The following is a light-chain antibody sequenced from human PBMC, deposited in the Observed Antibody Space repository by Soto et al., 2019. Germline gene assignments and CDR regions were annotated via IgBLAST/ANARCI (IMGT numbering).Light chain of an antibody. CDR2: DVS. J-gene: IGLJ2*01. Sequence: QSVLTQPRSVSGSPGQSITISCSGTIRAIGGYNFISWYQQHPGAAPKIIIYDVSKRPSGVPDRFSGSTSGNTASLTISGLQAEDDAFYYCCSYAGSNTLAFGGGTKVTVL. CDR3: CSYAGSNTLA. CDR1: IRAIGGYNF. V-gene: IGLV2-11*01.